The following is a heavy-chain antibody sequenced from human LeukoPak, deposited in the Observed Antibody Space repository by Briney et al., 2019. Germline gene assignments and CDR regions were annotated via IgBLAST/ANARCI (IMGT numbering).Heavy chain of an antibody. J-gene: IGHJ4*02. CDR3: ARDVPYSSSFLFDY. CDR1: GGTFSSYA. CDR2: IIPIFGTA. V-gene: IGHV1-69*01. Sequence: GASVKVSCKASGGTFSSYAISWVRQAPGQGLEWMGGIIPIFGTANYAQKFQGRVTITADESTSTAYVELSSLRSEDTAVYYCARDVPYSSSFLFDYWGQGTLVTVSS. D-gene: IGHD6-13*01.